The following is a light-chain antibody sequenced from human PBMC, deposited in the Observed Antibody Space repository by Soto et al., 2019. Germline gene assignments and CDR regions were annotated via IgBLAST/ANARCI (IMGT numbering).Light chain of an antibody. J-gene: IGLJ2*01. V-gene: IGLV6-57*04. Sequence: NFMLTQPHSVSESPGKTVTISCTRSSGSIANNYVQWYQQRPGSAPTTVIYENKLRHSGGPGRFSGSTDASSNSASLTISGLQTEDEADYSCQSYDDDFVIFGGGTKLTVL. CDR1: SGSIANNY. CDR3: QSYDDDFVI. CDR2: ENK.